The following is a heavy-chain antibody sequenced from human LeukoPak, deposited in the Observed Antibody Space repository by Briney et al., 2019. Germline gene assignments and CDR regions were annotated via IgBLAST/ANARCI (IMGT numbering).Heavy chain of an antibody. CDR3: TRHPVGALRD. V-gene: IGHV1-8*01. CDR2: TNPNSADT. Sequence: ASVKVSCKASGYTFTSYDINWVRQATGQGLEWMGWTNPNSADTGYAQKFQGRVTMTRNTSISTAYMELSSLRSEDTAVYYCTRHPVGALRDWGQGTLVTVSS. CDR1: GYTFTSYD. J-gene: IGHJ4*02. D-gene: IGHD1-26*01.